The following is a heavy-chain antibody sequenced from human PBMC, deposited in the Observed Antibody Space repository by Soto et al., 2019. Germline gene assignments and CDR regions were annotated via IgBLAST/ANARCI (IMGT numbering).Heavy chain of an antibody. CDR2: ISAYNGNT. CDR1: GYTFTNYG. V-gene: IGHV1-18*01. Sequence: EASVKVSCKASGYTFTNYGLSWVRQAPGQGLEWMGWISAYNGNTKYAQKLQGRVTMTTDTSTSTAYMELRSLISDDTAVYYCARDSPPVDYWGQGTLVTVSS. J-gene: IGHJ4*02. CDR3: ARDSPPVDY.